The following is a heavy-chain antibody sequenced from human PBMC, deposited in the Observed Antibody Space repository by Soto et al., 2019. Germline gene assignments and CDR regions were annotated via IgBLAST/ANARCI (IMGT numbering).Heavy chain of an antibody. CDR1: GFTFSDAW. V-gene: IGHV3-15*07. CDR2: IKSKSVGGAI. Sequence: VQLVESGGGLVKPGGSLRVSCAASGFTFSDAWMNWVRQAPGRGLEWVGRIKSKSVGGAIEYAAPVRGRFTISRDDSKDAVFLQMDSLRTEDTAVYFCATDQVAITTFGVVVPFFDYWGLGTRVTVSS. D-gene: IGHD3-3*01. J-gene: IGHJ4*02. CDR3: ATDQVAITTFGVVVPFFDY.